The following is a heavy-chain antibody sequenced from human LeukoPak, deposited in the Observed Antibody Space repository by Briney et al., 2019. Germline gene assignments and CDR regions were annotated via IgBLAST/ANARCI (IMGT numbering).Heavy chain of an antibody. Sequence: ASVKLSCKASGYTFTSYGISWVRQAPGHGLEWMGGISAYNGKTNYAQKLQGRVTMTTDTSTSTAYMELRSLRSDDTAVYYCARDQTYYDILTGYFSPGYFDYWGQGTLVTVSS. CDR1: GYTFTSYG. J-gene: IGHJ4*02. V-gene: IGHV1-18*01. CDR3: ARDQTYYDILTGYFSPGYFDY. D-gene: IGHD3-9*01. CDR2: ISAYNGKT.